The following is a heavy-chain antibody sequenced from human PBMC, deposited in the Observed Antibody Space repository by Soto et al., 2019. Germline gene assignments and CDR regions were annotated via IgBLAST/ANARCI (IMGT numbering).Heavy chain of an antibody. D-gene: IGHD6-19*01. Sequence: SETLSLTCTVSGGSISSSSYYWGWIRQPPGKGLEWIGSIYYSGSTYYNPSLKSRVTISVDTSKNQFSLKLSSVTAADTAVYYCARQFEVKWLVLAWFDPWGQGTLVTVSS. CDR3: ARQFEVKWLVLAWFDP. J-gene: IGHJ5*02. V-gene: IGHV4-39*01. CDR1: GGSISSSSYY. CDR2: IYYSGST.